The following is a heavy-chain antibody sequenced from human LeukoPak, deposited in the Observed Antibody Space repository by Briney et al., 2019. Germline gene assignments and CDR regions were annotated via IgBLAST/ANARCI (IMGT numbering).Heavy chain of an antibody. CDR3: ARDGDYYDSSGYYSPIDAFDI. J-gene: IGHJ3*02. D-gene: IGHD3-22*01. V-gene: IGHV1-69*13. Sequence: GASVKVSCKASGGTFSSYAISWVRQAPGQGLEWMGGIIPIFGTANYAQKFQGRVTITADESTSTAYMELSSLRSEDTAVYYCARDGDYYDSSGYYSPIDAFDIWGQGTMVTVSS. CDR2: IIPIFGTA. CDR1: GGTFSSYA.